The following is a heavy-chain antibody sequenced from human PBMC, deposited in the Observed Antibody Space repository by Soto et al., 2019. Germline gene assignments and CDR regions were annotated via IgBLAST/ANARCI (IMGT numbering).Heavy chain of an antibody. CDR3: ARSLRGGINWCVR. CDR1: GFIFSDYY. D-gene: IGHD3-10*01. CDR2: ISGSSAYT. Sequence: QVQLMESGGDLVKPGGSLRLSCAASGFIFSDYYMSWMRQAPGKGLEWVSDISGSSAYTNYADSVKGRFTISRDNAKNALDLQMNSLRVDDTAVYYCARSLRGGINWCVRWGRGTVVTVSS. J-gene: IGHJ5*02. V-gene: IGHV3-11*03.